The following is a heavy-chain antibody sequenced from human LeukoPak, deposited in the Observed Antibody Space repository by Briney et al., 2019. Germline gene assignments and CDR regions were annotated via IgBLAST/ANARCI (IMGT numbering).Heavy chain of an antibody. CDR3: VRGDSSSSFDY. J-gene: IGHJ4*02. Sequence: GGSLRLSYAASGFTFRNYWMHWVRQAPGKGLVWVSRINSDGSDSTYADSVKGRFTISRDNAKNTLYLQMNSLRAEDTAVYYCVRGDSSSSFDYWGQGTLVTVSS. D-gene: IGHD6-6*01. CDR1: GFTFRNYW. CDR2: INSDGSDS. V-gene: IGHV3-74*01.